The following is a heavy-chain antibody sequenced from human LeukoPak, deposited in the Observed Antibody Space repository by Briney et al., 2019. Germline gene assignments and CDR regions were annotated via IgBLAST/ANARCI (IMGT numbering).Heavy chain of an antibody. CDR2: IYYSGNT. CDR3: ARAMSIAARLQTIFDY. D-gene: IGHD6-6*01. V-gene: IGHV4-39*01. J-gene: IGHJ4*02. Sequence: RPSETLSLTCTVSGDSISTSNSYWGWIRQPPGKGLEWIGSIYYSGNTYYNASLKSRVTISVDTSKNQFSLNLTSVTAADTAVYYCARAMSIAARLQTIFDYWGQGTLVTVSS. CDR1: GDSISTSNSY.